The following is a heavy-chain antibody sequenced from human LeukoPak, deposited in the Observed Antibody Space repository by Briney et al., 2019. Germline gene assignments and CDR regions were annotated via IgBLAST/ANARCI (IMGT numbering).Heavy chain of an antibody. Sequence: SETLSLTCAVSGESFSGNFWTWIRQSPGKGLEWIGEIDNNGITNCNPSLKSRVTMSVDTTRKRFSLRLTSESAADTGVYYCARGGGGAKAFDYWGQGSLVTVSS. J-gene: IGHJ4*02. CDR1: GESFSGNF. CDR2: IDNNGIT. D-gene: IGHD1-26*01. CDR3: ARGGGGAKAFDY. V-gene: IGHV4-34*01.